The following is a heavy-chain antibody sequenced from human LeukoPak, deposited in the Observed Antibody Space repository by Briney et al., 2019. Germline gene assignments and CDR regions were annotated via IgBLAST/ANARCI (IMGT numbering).Heavy chain of an antibody. J-gene: IGHJ4*01. V-gene: IGHV3-23*01. Sequence: PGGSLRLSCAASGFTFSIYSMDWVRQAPGKGLEWVSAIGASDGYTYHADSVKGRFTMSRDISRNTVYLQMNSLRVDDTAVYFCARAPVVSCRGAFCYPLDYWGHGILITVSS. CDR1: GFTFSIYS. CDR2: IGASDGYT. D-gene: IGHD2-15*01. CDR3: ARAPVVSCRGAFCYPLDY.